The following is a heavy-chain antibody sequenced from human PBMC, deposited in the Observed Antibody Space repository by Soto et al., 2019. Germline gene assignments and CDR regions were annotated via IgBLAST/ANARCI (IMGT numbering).Heavy chain of an antibody. CDR2: IYYSGST. Sequence: TSETLSLTCTVSGGSISSYYWSWIRQPPGKGLEWIGYIYYSGSTNYNPSLKSRVTISVDTSKNQFSLKLSSVTAADTAVYYCARVSSGYYHDYWGQGTLVTVSS. CDR1: GGSISSYY. D-gene: IGHD3-22*01. CDR3: ARVSSGYYHDY. J-gene: IGHJ4*02. V-gene: IGHV4-59*01.